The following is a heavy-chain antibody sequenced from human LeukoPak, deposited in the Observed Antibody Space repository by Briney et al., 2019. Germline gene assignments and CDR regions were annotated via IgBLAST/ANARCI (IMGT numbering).Heavy chain of an antibody. Sequence: SETLSLTCAVSGYSISSGYQWAWIRQSPGQGLEWIGSIYHSGSAHYNPSLKSRVTISVETSKNQFSLKMYSVTAADAAVYYCARDPRWLTPDCTSTSCYENYFDPWGQGTLVTVSS. CDR2: IYHSGSA. CDR3: ARDPRWLTPDCTSTSCYENYFDP. J-gene: IGHJ5*02. V-gene: IGHV4-38-2*02. D-gene: IGHD2-2*01. CDR1: GYSISSGYQ.